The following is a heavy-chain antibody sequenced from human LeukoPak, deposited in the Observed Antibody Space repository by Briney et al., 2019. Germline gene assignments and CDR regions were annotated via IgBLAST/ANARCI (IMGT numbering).Heavy chain of an antibody. Sequence: GGSLRLSCAASGFTFSSYWMSWVRQAPGKGLEWVANIKQDGSEKYYVDSVKGRFTISRDNAKNSLYLQKNSLRAEDTAVYYCASAGGYCSSTSCYPDWFDPWGQGTLVTVSS. J-gene: IGHJ5*02. D-gene: IGHD2-2*01. CDR3: ASAGGYCSSTSCYPDWFDP. CDR2: IKQDGSEK. V-gene: IGHV3-7*03. CDR1: GFTFSSYW.